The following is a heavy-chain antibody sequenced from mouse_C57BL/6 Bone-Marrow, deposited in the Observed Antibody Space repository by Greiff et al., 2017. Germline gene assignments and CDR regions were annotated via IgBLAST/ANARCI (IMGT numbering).Heavy chain of an antibody. J-gene: IGHJ3*01. CDR1: GFSLTSYA. CDR3: ARFYYGSSWGFAY. CDR2: IWTGGGP. Sequence: VQLVESGPGLVAPSQSLSITCTVSGFSLTSYAISWVRQPPGTGLEWLGVIWTGGGPNYHSALKSRLSISKDNSKSQVVLKRNSLQTEDTARYYCARFYYGSSWGFAYGGQGTLVTGSA. D-gene: IGHD1-1*01. V-gene: IGHV2-9-1*01.